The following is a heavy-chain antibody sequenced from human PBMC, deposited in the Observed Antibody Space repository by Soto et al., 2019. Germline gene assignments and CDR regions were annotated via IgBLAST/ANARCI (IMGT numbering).Heavy chain of an antibody. Sequence: QVQLVQSGAEVKKPGSSVKVSCKASGGTFSSYAISWVRQAPGQGLEWMGGIIPIFGTANYAQKFQGRVTITADESTSTAYMELSSLRSEDTAVYYCAGGLREVDCSGGSCYSNSDYWGQGTLVTVSS. D-gene: IGHD2-15*01. V-gene: IGHV1-69*01. CDR2: IIPIFGTA. CDR3: AGGLREVDCSGGSCYSNSDY. CDR1: GGTFSSYA. J-gene: IGHJ4*02.